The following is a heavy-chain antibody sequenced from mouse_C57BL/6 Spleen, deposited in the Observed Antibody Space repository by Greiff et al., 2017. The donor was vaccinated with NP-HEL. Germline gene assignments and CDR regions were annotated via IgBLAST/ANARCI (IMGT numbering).Heavy chain of an antibody. Sequence: QVQLKQSGAELVKPGASVKISCKASGYAFSSYWMNWVKQRPGKGLEWIGQIYPGDGDTNYNGKFKGKATLTADKASSTAYMQRSSLTSEDSAVYFCARGNYSNFDYWGQGTTLTVSS. CDR1: GYAFSSYW. D-gene: IGHD2-5*01. J-gene: IGHJ2*01. CDR2: IYPGDGDT. V-gene: IGHV1-80*01. CDR3: ARGNYSNFDY.